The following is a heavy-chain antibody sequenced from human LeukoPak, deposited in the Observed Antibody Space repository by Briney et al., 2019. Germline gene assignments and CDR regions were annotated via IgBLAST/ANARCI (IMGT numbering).Heavy chain of an antibody. J-gene: IGHJ5*02. V-gene: IGHV1-24*01. Sequence: ASVKVSCKASGYTLTELSMHWVRQAPGKGLEWMGGFDPEDGETIYAQKFQGRVTMTQDTSTDTAYMELSSLRSEDTAVYYCATGIGSNYGAYFDWFDPWGQGTLVTVSS. CDR2: FDPEDGET. CDR1: GYTLTELS. D-gene: IGHD4-11*01. CDR3: ATGIGSNYGAYFDWFDP.